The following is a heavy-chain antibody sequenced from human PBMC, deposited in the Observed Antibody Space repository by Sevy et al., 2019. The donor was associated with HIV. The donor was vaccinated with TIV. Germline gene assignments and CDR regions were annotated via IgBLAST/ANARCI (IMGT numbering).Heavy chain of an antibody. Sequence: ASVKVSCKASGYTFTSYYMHWVRQAPGQGLEWMGKINPSGGSTSYSQKFQGRVTMTRDTSTSTFYMELSSLISEDTAVYYCAREEDAFDIWGQGTMVTVSS. CDR2: INPSGGST. J-gene: IGHJ3*02. V-gene: IGHV1-46*01. CDR3: AREEDAFDI. CDR1: GYTFTSYY.